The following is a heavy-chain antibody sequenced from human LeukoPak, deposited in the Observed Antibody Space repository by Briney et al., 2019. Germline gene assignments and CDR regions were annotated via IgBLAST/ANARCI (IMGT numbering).Heavy chain of an antibody. J-gene: IGHJ4*02. V-gene: IGHV3-73*01. Sequence: QSGGSLKLSCAASGFTFSGSAMHWVRQASGKGLEWVGRIRSKANSYATAYAASVKGGFTISRDDSKNTAYLQMNSLKTEDTAVYYCTRPFYDSSGYAEGWGQGTLVTVSS. D-gene: IGHD3-22*01. CDR3: TRPFYDSSGYAEG. CDR2: IRSKANSYAT. CDR1: GFTFSGSA.